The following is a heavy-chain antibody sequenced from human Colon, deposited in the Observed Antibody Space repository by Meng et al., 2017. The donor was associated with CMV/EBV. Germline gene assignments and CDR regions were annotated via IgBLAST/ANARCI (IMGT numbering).Heavy chain of an antibody. CDR3: ARHYTSMTRGAFDI. V-gene: IGHV4-39*07. D-gene: IGHD5-18*01. Sequence: SETLSLTCTVSGGSISSSRYYWGWIRQPPGKGLEWIGSVYYSGNTYYNPSLQSRVTTSVDTSKSQFSLNLSSVTAADTAIYYCARHYTSMTRGAFDIWGQGTMVTVSS. CDR2: VYYSGNT. CDR1: GGSISSSRYY. J-gene: IGHJ3*02.